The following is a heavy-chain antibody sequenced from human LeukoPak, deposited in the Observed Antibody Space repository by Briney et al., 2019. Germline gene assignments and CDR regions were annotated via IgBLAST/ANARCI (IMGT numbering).Heavy chain of an antibody. CDR2: IYHSGST. J-gene: IGHJ4*02. CDR1: GYSISSGYY. CDR3: ARHPLSTSAWNPRSGYFVY. V-gene: IGHV4-38-2*01. Sequence: SETLSLTCAVSGYSISSGYYCSWTRPPPPKGLEWSGSIYHSGSTYYTPSPSRRVTISVDASKNQFSLKLSCVPSAHPAVYYCARHPLSTSAWNPRSGYFVYWAREHWSPSPQ. D-gene: IGHD2-2*01.